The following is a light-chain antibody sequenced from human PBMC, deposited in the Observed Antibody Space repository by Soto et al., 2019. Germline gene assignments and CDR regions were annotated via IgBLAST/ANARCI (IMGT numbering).Light chain of an antibody. CDR3: QQYGAYPLT. V-gene: IGKV3-20*01. Sequence: EIVLTQSPGTLSLSPGERATLSCRASQSVRSTYLAWYRQKPGLAPRLLIFGVSNRATGIPDRFSGSGSGTDFTLTISRLEPEDFAVYYCQQYGAYPLTFGGGTRVEIK. CDR1: QSVRSTY. CDR2: GVS. J-gene: IGKJ4*01.